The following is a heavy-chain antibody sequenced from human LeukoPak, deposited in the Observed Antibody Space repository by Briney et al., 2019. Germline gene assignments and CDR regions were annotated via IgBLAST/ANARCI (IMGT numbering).Heavy chain of an antibody. CDR2: IYTSGST. CDR1: GDSISGFY. D-gene: IGHD2-2*01. Sequence: KPSETLSLTCTVSGDSISGFYWSWIRQAAGKGLEWIGHIYTSGSTNYSPSLKSRVTMSVDMSKNQFSLKLRSVTAADTAVYYCARDVVAARGSFDYWGQGTLVTVSS. V-gene: IGHV4-4*07. J-gene: IGHJ4*02. CDR3: ARDVVAARGSFDY.